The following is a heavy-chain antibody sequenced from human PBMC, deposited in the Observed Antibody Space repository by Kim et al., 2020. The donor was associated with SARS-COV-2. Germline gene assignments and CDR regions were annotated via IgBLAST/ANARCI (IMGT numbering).Heavy chain of an antibody. J-gene: IGHJ4*02. CDR3: ARGWSGYPLDY. CDR2: T. D-gene: IGHD3-3*01. V-gene: IGHV1-46*01. Sequence: TSYAQKFQGRVTMTRDTSTSTVYMELSSLRSEDTAVYYCARGWSGYPLDYWGQGTLVTVSS.